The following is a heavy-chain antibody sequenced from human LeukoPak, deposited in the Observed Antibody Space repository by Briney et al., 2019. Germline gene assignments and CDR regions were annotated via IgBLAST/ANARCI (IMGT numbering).Heavy chain of an antibody. J-gene: IGHJ4*02. Sequence: PSETLSLTCSVSDGSINSYYWSWIRQPPGKGLEWIGYIDHSGSTNYNPSLKSRVTMPLDTSKNQFSLKLRFVTAADTAIYFCARAVAGATIDYWGQGTLVTVSS. CDR1: DGSINSYY. CDR3: ARAVAGATIDY. D-gene: IGHD1-26*01. CDR2: IDHSGST. V-gene: IGHV4-59*01.